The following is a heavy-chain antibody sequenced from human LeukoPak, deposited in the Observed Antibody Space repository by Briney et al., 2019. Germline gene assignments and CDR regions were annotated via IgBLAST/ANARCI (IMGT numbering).Heavy chain of an antibody. V-gene: IGHV1-69*05. D-gene: IGHD2-15*01. CDR1: GGTFSSYA. CDR3: ARGRVGCSGGSCYDY. J-gene: IGHJ4*02. CDR2: IIPIFGTA. Sequence: ASVKVSCKASGGTFSSYAISWVRQAPGQGLEWMGRIIPIFGTANYAQKFQGRVTITTDESTSTAYMELSSLRSEDTAVYYCARGRVGCSGGSCYDYWGQGTPVTVSS.